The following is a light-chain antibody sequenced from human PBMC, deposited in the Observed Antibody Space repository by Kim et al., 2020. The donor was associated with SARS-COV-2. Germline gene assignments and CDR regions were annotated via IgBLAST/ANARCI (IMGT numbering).Light chain of an antibody. J-gene: IGLJ3*02. CDR2: GNS. Sequence: QRVTIPLPGGSSKIWAGYDVNWTQKLPGTAPKLLIYGNSNRPSGVPDRFSGSKSGTSASLAITGLQAEDEADYYCQSYDSSLSGWVFGGGTQLTVL. CDR1: SSKIWAGYD. V-gene: IGLV1-40*01. CDR3: QSYDSSLSGWV.